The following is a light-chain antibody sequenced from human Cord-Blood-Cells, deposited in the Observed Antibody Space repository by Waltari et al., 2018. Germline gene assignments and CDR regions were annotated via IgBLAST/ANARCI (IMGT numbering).Light chain of an antibody. CDR3: QQRSNGPPIT. Sequence: TQSPATLSLSPGERATLSCRASQSVSSYLAWYQQKPGQAPRLLIYDASNRATGIPARFSGSGSGTDFTLTISSLEPEDFAVYYCQQRSNGPPITFGQGTRLEIK. CDR1: QSVSSY. CDR2: DAS. V-gene: IGKV3-11*01. J-gene: IGKJ5*01.